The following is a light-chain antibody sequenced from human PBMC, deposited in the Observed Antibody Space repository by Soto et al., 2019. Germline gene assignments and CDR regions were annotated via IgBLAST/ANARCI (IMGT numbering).Light chain of an antibody. V-gene: IGKV3-20*01. CDR1: QSVSSSS. J-gene: IGKJ3*01. CDR3: QQYGSSPFT. CDR2: GAS. Sequence: EVVLTQSPGTLSLSPGERATLSCRASQSVSSSSLAWYPQKPGQAPRLLISGASSRATGIPDRFSGSGSGTDFTLTISRLEPEDFAVYYCQQYGSSPFTFGPGTKVDIK.